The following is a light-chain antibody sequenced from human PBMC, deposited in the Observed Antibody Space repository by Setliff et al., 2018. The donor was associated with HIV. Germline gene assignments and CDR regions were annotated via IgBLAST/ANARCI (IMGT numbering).Light chain of an antibody. CDR1: SSDVGGYNY. V-gene: IGLV2-14*03. Sequence: QSXLTQPASVSGSPGQSITISCTGTSSDVGGYNYVSWYQQHPGKAPKLIIXXXXNRPSGVSNRFSGSKSGNTASLTISWLQAEDEADSYCSQHAHXXXXXFGTGTKVTVL. J-gene: IGLJ1*01. CDR3: SQHAHXXXXX. CDR2: XXX.